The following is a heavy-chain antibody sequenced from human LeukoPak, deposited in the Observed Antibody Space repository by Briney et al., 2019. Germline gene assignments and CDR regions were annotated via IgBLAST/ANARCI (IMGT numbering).Heavy chain of an antibody. Sequence: ASVKVSCKGSGYTFTDYYLHWVRQAPGQGLEWVGYINPRDGGTSSPPNFRGRVTMTTDASSSTVYMELSRLTSDDTAIYYCAREGNGLLSKDLDYWGQGTLVAVSS. CDR3: AREGNGLLSKDLDY. CDR1: GYTFTDYY. J-gene: IGHJ4*02. CDR2: INPRDGGT. D-gene: IGHD2-15*01. V-gene: IGHV1-2*02.